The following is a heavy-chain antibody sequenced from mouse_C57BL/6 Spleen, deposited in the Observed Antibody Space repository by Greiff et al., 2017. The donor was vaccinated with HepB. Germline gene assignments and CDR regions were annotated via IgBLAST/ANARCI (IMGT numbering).Heavy chain of an antibody. D-gene: IGHD2-2*01. CDR1: GYTFTSYW. CDR2: INPSNGGT. J-gene: IGHJ2*01. Sequence: QVQLQQSGTELVKPGASVKLSCKASGYTFTSYWMHWVKQRPGQGLEWIGNINPSNGGTNYNEKFKSKATLTVDKSSSTAYMQLSSLTSEDSAVYYCGRGEENTMVTTSVDYWGQGTTLTVSS. CDR3: GRGEENTMVTTSVDY. V-gene: IGHV1-53*01.